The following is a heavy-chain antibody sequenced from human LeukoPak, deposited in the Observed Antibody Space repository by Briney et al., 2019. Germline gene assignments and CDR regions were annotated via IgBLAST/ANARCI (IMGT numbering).Heavy chain of an antibody. J-gene: IGHJ4*02. D-gene: IGHD3-22*01. CDR2: INHSGST. V-gene: IGHV4-34*01. Sequence: SETLSLTCAVYGGSFRGYYWSCIRQPPGKGLEWIGEINHSGSTNYNPSLKSRVTISVDTSKNQFSLKLSSVTAADTAVYYCARARAHLRYYYDSSGYYYFDYWGQGTLVTVSS. CDR1: GGSFRGYY. CDR3: ARARAHLRYYYDSSGYYYFDY.